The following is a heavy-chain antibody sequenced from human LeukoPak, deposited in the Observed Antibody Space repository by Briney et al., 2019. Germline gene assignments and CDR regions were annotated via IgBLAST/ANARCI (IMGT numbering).Heavy chain of an antibody. D-gene: IGHD2-2*01. Sequence: ASVKVSCKASAGTFSSYAISWVRQAPGQGLEWMGGIIPIFGTANYAQKFQGRVTITADESTSTAYMELSSLRSEDTAVYYCATEKYCSSTSCRDLFVDYWGQGTLVTVSS. J-gene: IGHJ4*02. V-gene: IGHV1-69*13. CDR2: IIPIFGTA. CDR1: AGTFSSYA. CDR3: ATEKYCSSTSCRDLFVDY.